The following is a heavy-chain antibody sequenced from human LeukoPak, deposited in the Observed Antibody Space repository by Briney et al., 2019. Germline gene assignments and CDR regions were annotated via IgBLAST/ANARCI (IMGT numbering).Heavy chain of an antibody. CDR1: GGSISSSNW. V-gene: IGHV4-4*02. CDR2: IYHSGST. Sequence: SETLSLTCAVSGGSISSSNWWSWVRQPPGKGLEWIGEIYHSGSTNYNPSLKSRVTISVDKSKNQFSLKLSSVTAADTAVYYCRPDDYGDYGPGGWYFDLWGRGTLVTVSS. D-gene: IGHD4-17*01. CDR3: RPDDYGDYGPGGWYFDL. J-gene: IGHJ2*01.